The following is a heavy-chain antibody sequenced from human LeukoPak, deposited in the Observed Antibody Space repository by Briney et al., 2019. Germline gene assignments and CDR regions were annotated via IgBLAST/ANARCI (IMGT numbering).Heavy chain of an antibody. CDR3: ARVGSGWSEYFEH. Sequence: ASVKVSCKASGYTFTGYYMHWVRQAPGQGLEWMGIINPSGGSTRYAQKFQGRVTMTRDTSTSTVYMELSSLRSEDTAVYYCARVGSGWSEYFEHWGQGTLVTVSS. CDR2: INPSGGST. D-gene: IGHD6-19*01. J-gene: IGHJ1*01. V-gene: IGHV1-46*01. CDR1: GYTFTGYY.